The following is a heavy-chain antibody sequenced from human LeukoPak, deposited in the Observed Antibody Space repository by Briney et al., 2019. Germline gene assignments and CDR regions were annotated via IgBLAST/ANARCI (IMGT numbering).Heavy chain of an antibody. CDR1: GGSISSGGYY. J-gene: IGHJ4*02. V-gene: IGHV4-61*08. CDR3: ARVGAAAGPVHFDY. D-gene: IGHD6-13*01. Sequence: PSETLSLTCTVSGGSISSGGYYWSWIRQHPGKGLEWIGYIYYSGSTNYNPSLKSRVTISVDTSKNQFSLKLSSVTAADTAVYYCARVGAAAGPVHFDYWGQGTLVTVSS. CDR2: IYYSGST.